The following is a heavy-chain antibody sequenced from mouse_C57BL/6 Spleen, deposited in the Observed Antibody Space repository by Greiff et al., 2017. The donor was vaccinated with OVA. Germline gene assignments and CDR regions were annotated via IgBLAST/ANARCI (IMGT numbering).Heavy chain of an antibody. D-gene: IGHD2-5*01. V-gene: IGHV1-82*01. CDR1: GYAFSSSW. CDR3: ARSAYSNYYFDY. Sequence: VQLQQSGPELVKPGASVKISCKASGYAFSSSWMNWVQQRPGKGLEWIGRIYPGDGDTNYNGRFKGQATLTADKSSSTAYMQLSSLTSEDSAVYVCARSAYSNYYFDYWGQGTTLTVSS. J-gene: IGHJ2*01. CDR2: IYPGDGDT.